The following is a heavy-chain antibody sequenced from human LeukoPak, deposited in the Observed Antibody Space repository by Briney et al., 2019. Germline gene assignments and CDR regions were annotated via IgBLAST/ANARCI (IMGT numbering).Heavy chain of an antibody. V-gene: IGHV4-61*02. CDR3: AREDDYYGKRGFDY. J-gene: IGHJ4*02. CDR1: GGSISSGSYY. Sequence: SETLSLTCTVSGGSISSGSYYWSWIRQPAGKGLEWIGRIYTSGSTNYNPSLKSRVTISVDTSKNQFSLKLSSVTAADTAVYYCAREDDYYGKRGFDYWGQGTLVTVSS. D-gene: IGHD3-10*01. CDR2: IYTSGST.